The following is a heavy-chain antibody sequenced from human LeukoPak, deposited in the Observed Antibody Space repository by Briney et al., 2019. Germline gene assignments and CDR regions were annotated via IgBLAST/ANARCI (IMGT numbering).Heavy chain of an antibody. CDR3: ASPYCSGGSCQNHYFDY. J-gene: IGHJ4*02. CDR1: GGSISSSSYY. V-gene: IGHV4-39*01. Sequence: PSETLSLTCTVSGGSISSSSYYWGWIRQPPGKGLEWIGSIYYSGSTYYNPSLKSRVTISVDTSKNQFSLKLSSVTAADTAVYYCASPYCSGGSCQNHYFDYWGQGTLVTVSS. D-gene: IGHD2-15*01. CDR2: IYYSGST.